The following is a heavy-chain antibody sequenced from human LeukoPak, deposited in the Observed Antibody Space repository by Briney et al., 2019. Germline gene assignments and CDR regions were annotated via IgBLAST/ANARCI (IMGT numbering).Heavy chain of an antibody. CDR2: ISSSSSYI. D-gene: IGHD6-19*01. V-gene: IGHV3-21*01. CDR1: GFXFSSYS. CDR3: ARVGYSSGWYGWFDP. J-gene: IGHJ5*02. Sequence: PGGSLRLSCAASGFXFSSYSINWVRQAPGKGLEWVSSISSSSSYIYYADSVKGRFTISRDNAKNSLFLQMNSLRAEDTAVYYCARVGYSSGWYGWFDPWGQGTLVTVSS.